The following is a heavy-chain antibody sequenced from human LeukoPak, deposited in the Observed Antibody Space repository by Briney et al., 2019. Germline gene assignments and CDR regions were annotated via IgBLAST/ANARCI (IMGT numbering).Heavy chain of an antibody. D-gene: IGHD4-17*01. V-gene: IGHV3-21*03. J-gene: IGHJ3*02. CDR3: AKGDYGDYVDDAFDI. Sequence: PGGSLRLSCAASGFTFSSYTMNWVRQAPGKGLEWVSSISSSSSYMYYADSVKGRFTISRDNAKNSLYLQMNSLRAEDTAVYYCAKGDYGDYVDDAFDIWGQGTMVTVSS. CDR2: ISSSSSYM. CDR1: GFTFSSYT.